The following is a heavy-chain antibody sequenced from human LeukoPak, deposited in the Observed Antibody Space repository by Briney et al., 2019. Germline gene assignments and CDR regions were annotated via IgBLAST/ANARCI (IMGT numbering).Heavy chain of an antibody. CDR1: GYTFTSYG. Sequence: RASVTVSFKASGYTFTSYGISWVRQAPGQGLEWMGWISAYNGNTNYAQKLQGRVTMTTDTSTSTAYMELRSLRSDDTAVYYCARDRPYYYDSIGYLSFDYWGQGTLVTVSS. D-gene: IGHD3-22*01. J-gene: IGHJ4*02. V-gene: IGHV1-18*01. CDR3: ARDRPYYYDSIGYLSFDY. CDR2: ISAYNGNT.